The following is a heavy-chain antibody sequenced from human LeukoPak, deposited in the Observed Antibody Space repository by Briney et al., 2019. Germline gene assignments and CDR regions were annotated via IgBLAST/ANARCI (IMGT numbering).Heavy chain of an antibody. Sequence: GGSLRLSCAASGFTFSSYWMSWVRQAPGKGLEWVANIKQDGSEKYYVDSVKGRFTISRDNAKNSLYLQMNSLRAEDTAVYYCARGSYGSGSYYEYYYYMDVWGKGTTVTISS. CDR2: IKQDGSEK. D-gene: IGHD3-10*01. CDR3: ARGSYGSGSYYEYYYYMDV. V-gene: IGHV3-7*01. J-gene: IGHJ6*03. CDR1: GFTFSSYW.